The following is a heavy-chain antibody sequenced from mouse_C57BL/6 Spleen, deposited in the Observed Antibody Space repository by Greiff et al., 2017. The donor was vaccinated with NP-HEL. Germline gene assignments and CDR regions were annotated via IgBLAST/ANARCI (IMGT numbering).Heavy chain of an antibody. J-gene: IGHJ1*03. D-gene: IGHD1-1*01. CDR1: GFTFSSYT. CDR3: ARSITTVVARYFDV. CDR2: ISGGGGNT. V-gene: IGHV5-9*01. Sequence: EVQGVESGGGLVKPGGSLKLSCAASGFTFSSYTMSWVRQTPEKRLEWVATISGGGGNTYYPDSVKGRFTISRDNAKNTLYLQMSSLRSEDTALYYCARSITTVVARYFDVWGTGTTVTVSS.